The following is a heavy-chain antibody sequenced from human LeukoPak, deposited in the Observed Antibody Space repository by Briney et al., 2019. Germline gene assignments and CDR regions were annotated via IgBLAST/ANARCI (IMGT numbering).Heavy chain of an antibody. CDR1: GFTFSSYA. V-gene: IGHV3-30*04. D-gene: IGHD2/OR15-2a*01. CDR3: AYLFSTPDY. J-gene: IGHJ4*02. Sequence: PGRSLRLSCAASGFTFSSYAMHWVRQAPGKGLEWVAVISYDGSNKYYADSVKGRFTISRDNSKNTLYLQMNSLRAEDTAVYYCAYLFSTPDYWGQGTLVTVSS. CDR2: ISYDGSNK.